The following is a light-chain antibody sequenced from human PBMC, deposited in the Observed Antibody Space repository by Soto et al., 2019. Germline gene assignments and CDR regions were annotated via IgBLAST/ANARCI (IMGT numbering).Light chain of an antibody. V-gene: IGKV3-20*01. J-gene: IGKJ4*01. CDR3: QKYGSSPPLT. Sequence: EIVLMQSPGTLSLSPGERATLSCRASQSVSNNYVAWYQQKPGQAPRLLIAGASSRATGIPDRFSGSGSGRDFTLPISRLEPDDFAVYYCQKYGSSPPLTFGGGTKVEIK. CDR2: GAS. CDR1: QSVSNNY.